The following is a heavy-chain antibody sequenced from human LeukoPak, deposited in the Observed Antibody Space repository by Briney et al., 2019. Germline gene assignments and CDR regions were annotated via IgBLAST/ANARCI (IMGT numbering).Heavy chain of an antibody. Sequence: PGGSLRLPCAASGFTFSSYGMSWVRQAPGKGLEWIGEINHSGSTNYNPSLKSRVTISVDTSKNQFSLKLSSVTAADTAVYYCARQGVWFGELLGWFDPWGQGTLVTVSS. CDR3: ARQGVWFGELLGWFDP. CDR1: GFTFSSYG. J-gene: IGHJ5*02. CDR2: INHSGST. D-gene: IGHD3-10*01. V-gene: IGHV4-34*01.